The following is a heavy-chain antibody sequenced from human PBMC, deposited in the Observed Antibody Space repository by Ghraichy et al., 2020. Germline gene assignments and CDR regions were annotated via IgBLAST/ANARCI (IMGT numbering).Heavy chain of an antibody. CDR3: ARDRGGGWYED. CDR2: IYYSGST. J-gene: IGHJ4*02. CDR1: GGSISIYY. D-gene: IGHD6-19*01. Sequence: SETLSLTCTVSGGSISIYYWSWIRQPPGKGLEWIGYIYYSGSTNYNPSLKSRVTISVDTSKNQFSLNLNSVTAADTAVYYCARDRGGGWYEDWGQGTLVTVSS. V-gene: IGHV4-59*01.